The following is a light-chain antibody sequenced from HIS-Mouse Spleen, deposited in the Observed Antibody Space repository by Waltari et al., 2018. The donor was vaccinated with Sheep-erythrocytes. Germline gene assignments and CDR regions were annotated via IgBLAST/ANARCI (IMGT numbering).Light chain of an antibody. CDR1: QDISKY. J-gene: IGKJ4*01. CDR2: DAS. CDR3: QQYDNLLT. V-gene: IGKV1-33*01. Sequence: DIQMTQSPSYLSASVGDRVTITCQASQDISKYLNWYQQKPGKAPKLLIYDASNLETGVPSRFSGSGSGTDFTFTISSLQPEDIATYYCQQYDNLLTFGGGTKVEIK.